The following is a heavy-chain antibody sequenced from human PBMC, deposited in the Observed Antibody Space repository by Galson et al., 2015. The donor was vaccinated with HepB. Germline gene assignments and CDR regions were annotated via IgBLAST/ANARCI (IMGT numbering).Heavy chain of an antibody. CDR2: IFYSRNT. CDR1: GGSISSSSYC. J-gene: IGHJ5*01. V-gene: IGHV4-39*01. D-gene: IGHD5/OR15-5a*01. Sequence: SETLSLTCTVSGGSISSSSYCWGWIRQPPGKGLEWSGGIFYSRNTFYSPSPKRRVTIFVDRSKNQFSLKLSSVTAEESAVYYCALTSVDMMSTIEGVVDSWGHGSLIIVSS. CDR3: ALTSVDMMSTIEGVVDS.